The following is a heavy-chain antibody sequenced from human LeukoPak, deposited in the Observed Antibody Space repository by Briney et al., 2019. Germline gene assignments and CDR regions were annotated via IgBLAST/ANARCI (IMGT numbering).Heavy chain of an antibody. CDR3: ARESLGVRGKHAFDI. Sequence: GSSVKVCCKASGYTFTSYYMHLVRQAPGQGLEGMGIINPSGGSTSYAQKFQGRVTMTRDTSTSTVYMELSSRRSEDTAVYDCARESLGVRGKHAFDIWGQGTMVTVSS. D-gene: IGHD3-10*01. J-gene: IGHJ3*02. CDR2: INPSGGST. CDR1: GYTFTSYY. V-gene: IGHV1-46*01.